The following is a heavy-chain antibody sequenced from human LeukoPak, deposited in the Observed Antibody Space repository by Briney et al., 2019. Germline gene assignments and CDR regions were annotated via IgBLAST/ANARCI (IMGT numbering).Heavy chain of an antibody. CDR3: AKDRVPYCGGDCYSVIDP. Sequence: GGSLRLSCAAYGFTFSNYGMHWVRQAPGKGLEWVAVISYDGSNEYYADSVKGRFTISRDSSKNTLFLQMNSLRAEDTAVYYCAKDRVPYCGGDCYSVIDPWGQGTLVTVSS. CDR1: GFTFSNYG. CDR2: ISYDGSNE. V-gene: IGHV3-30*18. J-gene: IGHJ5*02. D-gene: IGHD2-21*02.